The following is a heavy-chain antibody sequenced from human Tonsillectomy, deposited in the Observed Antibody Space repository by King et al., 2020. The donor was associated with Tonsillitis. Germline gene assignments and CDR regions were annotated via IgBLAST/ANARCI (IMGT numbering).Heavy chain of an antibody. CDR3: ARGSYYDSTGYHVWFDP. V-gene: IGHV1-8*01. CDR1: GYTFTSYD. J-gene: IGHJ5*02. CDR2: MNPSSANT. Sequence: VQLVESGAEVKKPGASVTVSCKTSGYTFTSYDINWVRQATGQELEWMGWMNPSSANTGYAQKFQGRVTMTRDTSISTAYMGLTSLTSEDTAVYYCARGSYYDSTGYHVWFDPWGQGTLVTVSS. D-gene: IGHD3-22*01.